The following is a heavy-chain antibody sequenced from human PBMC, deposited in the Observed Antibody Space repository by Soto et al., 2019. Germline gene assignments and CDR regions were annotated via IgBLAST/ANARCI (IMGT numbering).Heavy chain of an antibody. CDR3: ASDRVVAWLVISHYFDY. Sequence: QVQLVESGGGVVQPGRSLRLSCAASGFTVSSYAMHWGRQAPGKGLEWVAVISYDGSNKYYADSVKGRFTIPRDNSKNTLYLQMNSLRAEDTAVYYCASDRVVAWLVISHYFDYWGQGTLVTVSS. D-gene: IGHD6-19*01. CDR2: ISYDGSNK. V-gene: IGHV3-30-3*01. J-gene: IGHJ4*02. CDR1: GFTVSSYA.